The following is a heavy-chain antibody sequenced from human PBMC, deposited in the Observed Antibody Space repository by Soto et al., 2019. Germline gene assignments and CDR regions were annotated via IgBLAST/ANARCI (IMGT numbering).Heavy chain of an antibody. CDR3: ARVSGSGSYYGFDP. CDR2: IYHSGST. D-gene: IGHD3-10*01. CDR1: GGSITTSNW. Sequence: QVQLQESGPGLVKPSGTLSLTCAVSGGSITTSNWWSWVRQPPGKGLEWIGEIYHSGSTNYNPSLNSLVTRSVDKSKNQFSLKLSSVTAADTAVYYCARVSGSGSYYGFDPWGQGTLVTVSS. J-gene: IGHJ5*02. V-gene: IGHV4-4*02.